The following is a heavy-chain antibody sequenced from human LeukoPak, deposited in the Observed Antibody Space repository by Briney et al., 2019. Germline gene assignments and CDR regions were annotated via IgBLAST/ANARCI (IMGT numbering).Heavy chain of an antibody. CDR2: IHGSDDNT. V-gene: IGHV3-23*01. CDR3: AKDLLRWSFDY. CDR1: GFTFDDYA. Sequence: PGGSLRLSCAASGFTFDDYAMHWVRQVPGKGLEWVSGIHGSDDNTHYADSVKGRFTISRDKSKNTLYLQMNSLRADDTAVYYCAKDLLRWSFDYWGQGTLVTVSS. D-gene: IGHD4-23*01. J-gene: IGHJ4*02.